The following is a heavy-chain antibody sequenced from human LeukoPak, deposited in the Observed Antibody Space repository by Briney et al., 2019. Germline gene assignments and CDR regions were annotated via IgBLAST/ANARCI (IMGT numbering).Heavy chain of an antibody. CDR3: AKFRVGYNYGIHFDY. J-gene: IGHJ4*02. CDR2: ITASGHST. D-gene: IGHD5-18*01. V-gene: IGHV3-23*01. CDR1: GFTFSTYA. Sequence: GGSLRLSCAASGFTFSTYAMTWVRQAPGRGLEWVSAITASGHSTYYADSVKGRFTISRDNSKNTLFLQMNSLRADDTAIYYCAKFRVGYNYGIHFDYWGKGTLVTISS.